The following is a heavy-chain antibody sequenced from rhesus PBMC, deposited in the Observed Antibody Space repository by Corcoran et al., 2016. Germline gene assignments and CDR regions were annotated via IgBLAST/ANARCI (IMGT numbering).Heavy chain of an antibody. Sequence: QVTLKESGPALVKPTQTLTLTCTFSGFSISTSGTGVGWTRTPTGRARECFETIKWNDSKNSSTSLRNRLTISQDTDKNQVILTMTNRDPVDTTTYYCAGEEIWNYGYWGQGVLVTVSS. V-gene: IGHV2-95*01. CDR2: IKWNDSK. D-gene: IGHD1-1*01. CDR1: GFSISTSGTG. CDR3: AGEEIWNYGY. J-gene: IGHJ4*01.